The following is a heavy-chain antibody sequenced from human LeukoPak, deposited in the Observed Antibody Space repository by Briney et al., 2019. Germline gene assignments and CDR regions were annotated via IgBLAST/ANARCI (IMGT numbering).Heavy chain of an antibody. CDR2: ITSSNSDI. CDR1: GLHYNTYR. J-gene: IGHJ3*02. D-gene: IGHD1-7*01. Sequence: PGGSLRLSCAVSGLHYNTYRVHWVRQAPGKGLEWASSITSSNSDIYYADSVKGRFTISRDNAKNSLYLQIDSLRAEDTAVHYCATFNTGSTFGPGFVDIWGQGTMVTVSP. CDR3: ATFNTGSTFGPGFVDI. V-gene: IGHV3-21*01.